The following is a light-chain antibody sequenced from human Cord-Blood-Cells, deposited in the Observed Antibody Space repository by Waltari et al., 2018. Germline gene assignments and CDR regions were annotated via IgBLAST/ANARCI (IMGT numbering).Light chain of an antibody. Sequence: QSVLTQPPSASGTPGQRVTISCSGSSSNIGSNTVNWYQQLPGTAPKLLIYRNNQRPSGVPHRFSGSKSVTSASLAISGLQAEDEADYYCAAWDDSLNGVVFGGGTKLTVL. CDR3: AAWDDSLNGVV. J-gene: IGLJ2*01. CDR1: SSNIGSNT. V-gene: IGLV1-44*01. CDR2: RNN.